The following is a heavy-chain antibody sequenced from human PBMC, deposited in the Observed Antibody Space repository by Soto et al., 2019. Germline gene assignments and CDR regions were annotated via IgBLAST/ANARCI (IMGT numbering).Heavy chain of an antibody. CDR1: GCTVSGKW. D-gene: IGHD3-22*01. CDR2: IKQDGSEK. CDR3: ARDQVYYYDSSGYNSGMDV. V-gene: IGHV3-7*03. J-gene: IGHJ6*02. Sequence: VRLSCADSGCTVSGKWIGCVRQGPSKRLEWVANIKQDGSEKYYVDSVKGRFTIPRDNAKNSLYLQMNSLRAEDTAVYYCARDQVYYYDSSGYNSGMDVWGQGTTVTVSS.